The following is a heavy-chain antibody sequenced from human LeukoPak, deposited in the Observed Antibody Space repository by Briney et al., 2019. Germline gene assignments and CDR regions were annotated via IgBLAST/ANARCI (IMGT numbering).Heavy chain of an antibody. D-gene: IGHD6-19*01. Sequence: GGSLRLSCAASGFTFSTYGMHWVRQAPGKGLECVAVIWYDGSNKYYADSVKGRFTISRDSSKNTLYLQMNSLRAEDTAVYYCAKDLGGQWLVFWFDPWGQGTLVTVSS. CDR3: AKDLGGQWLVFWFDP. V-gene: IGHV3-33*06. CDR2: IWYDGSNK. J-gene: IGHJ5*02. CDR1: GFTFSTYG.